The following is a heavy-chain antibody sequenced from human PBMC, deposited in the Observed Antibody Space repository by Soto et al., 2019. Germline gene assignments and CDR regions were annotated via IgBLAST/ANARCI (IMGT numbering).Heavy chain of an antibody. CDR3: TTGIYYDLLTGYHDVAY. J-gene: IGHJ4*02. CDR1: GFNLSHTW. Sequence: WGSLRLSCAASGFNLSHTWMTWVRQAAGQGQEWVGRINSETDGGTADYAAPGTCRITISGDASKNTVYLQMNSLKTEDTAVYYCTTGIYYDLLTGYHDVAYWGQGTLVTVSS. V-gene: IGHV3-15*01. CDR2: INSETDGGTA. D-gene: IGHD3-9*01.